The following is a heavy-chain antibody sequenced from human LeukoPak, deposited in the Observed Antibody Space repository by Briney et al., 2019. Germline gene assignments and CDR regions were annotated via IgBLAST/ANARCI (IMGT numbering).Heavy chain of an antibody. V-gene: IGHV6-1*01. CDR2: TYYRSKWYN. J-gene: IGHJ3*02. Sequence: SQTLSLTCAISGDSVSSNSAAWNWIRQSPSRGLEWLGRTYYRSKWYNDYAVSVKSRITINPDTSKNHFSLQLNSVTPEDTAVYCCARGAFSGSSKDDAFDIWGQGTMVTVSS. CDR1: GDSVSSNSAA. D-gene: IGHD1-26*01. CDR3: ARGAFSGSSKDDAFDI.